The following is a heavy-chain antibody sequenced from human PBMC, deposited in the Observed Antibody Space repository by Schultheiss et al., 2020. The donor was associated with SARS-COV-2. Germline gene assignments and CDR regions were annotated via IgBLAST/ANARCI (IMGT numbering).Heavy chain of an antibody. CDR3: ARGGSSSPPSYYYYGTDV. CDR2: ISADNGKT. D-gene: IGHD6-6*01. V-gene: IGHV1-18*01. Sequence: ASVKVSCKASNYTFTDYGVSWVRQAPGQGLEWMGWISADNGKTKYAQRLQDRVTMTTDTSTSTVYMELSSLRSEDTAVYYCARGGSSSPPSYYYYGTDVWGQGTTVTVSS. CDR1: NYTFTDYG. J-gene: IGHJ6*02.